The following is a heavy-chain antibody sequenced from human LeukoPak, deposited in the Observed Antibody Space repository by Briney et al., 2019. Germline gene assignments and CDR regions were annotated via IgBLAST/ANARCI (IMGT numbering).Heavy chain of an antibody. CDR1: GYTFTSCA. J-gene: IGHJ5*02. D-gene: IGHD3-22*01. CDR2: INAGDGNT. CDR3: ARSTGYYDSSVPCNWFDP. Sequence: ASVKVSCKASGYTFTSCAMHWVRQAPGQRLEWMGWINAGDGNTKYSQKFQGRVTITRDTSASTAYMELTSLRSEDTAVYYCARSTGYYDSSVPCNWFDPWGQGTLVTVSS. V-gene: IGHV1-3*01.